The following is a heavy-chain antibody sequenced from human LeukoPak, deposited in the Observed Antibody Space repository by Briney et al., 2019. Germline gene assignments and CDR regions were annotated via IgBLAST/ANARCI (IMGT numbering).Heavy chain of an antibody. J-gene: IGHJ4*02. CDR3: ARENPYPSYYFDY. V-gene: IGHV4-61*08. D-gene: IGHD3-16*01. CDR2: IYYSGST. CDR1: GGSISSGGYY. Sequence: PSQTLSLTCTVSGGSISSGGYYWSWIRQHPGKGLEWIGYIYYSGSTNYNPSLKSRVTISVDTSKNQFSLKLSSVTAADTAVYYCARENPYPSYYFDYWGQGTLVTVSS.